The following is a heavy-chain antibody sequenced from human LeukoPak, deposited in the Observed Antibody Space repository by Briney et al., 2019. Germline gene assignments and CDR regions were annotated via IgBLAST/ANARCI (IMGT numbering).Heavy chain of an antibody. V-gene: IGHV1-69*05. D-gene: IGHD3-16*02. CDR3: ARGTSVGDIAFDY. Sequence: ASVKVSCKASGGTFSSYAISWVRQAPGQGLEWMGGIIPIFGTANYAQKFQGRVTITRNTSISTAYMDLSSLRSEDTAVYYCARGTSVGDIAFDYWGQGTLVTVSS. J-gene: IGHJ4*02. CDR2: IIPIFGTA. CDR1: GGTFSSYA.